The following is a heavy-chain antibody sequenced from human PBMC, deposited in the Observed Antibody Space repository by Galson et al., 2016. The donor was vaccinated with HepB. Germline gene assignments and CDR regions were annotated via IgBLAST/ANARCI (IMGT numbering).Heavy chain of an antibody. J-gene: IGHJ4*02. CDR2: IIPIFGTA. CDR1: GGTFSSYA. D-gene: IGHD3-9*01. V-gene: IGHV1-69*13. CDR3: ARGPQVDTYFDC. Sequence: SVKVSCKASGGTFSSYAISWVRQAPGQGLEWMGRIIPIFGTANYAQKFQGRVTITADEATRTAYMELSSLRSADTAVYYCARGPQVDTYFDCWGQGTLVTVSS.